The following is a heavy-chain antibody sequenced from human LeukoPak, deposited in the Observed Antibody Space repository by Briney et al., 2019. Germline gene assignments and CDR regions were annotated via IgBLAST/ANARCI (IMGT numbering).Heavy chain of an antibody. CDR2: IWYDGGNK. Sequence: GGSLRLSCAASGFTFSSYGMHWVRQAPGRGLEWVAVIWYDGGNKYYADSVKGRFTISRDNSKNTRYLQMNSLRAEDTAVYYCAREYSSAWSFVTYYYYGMAVWGQGTTVTVSS. CDR3: AREYSSAWSFVTYYYYGMAV. V-gene: IGHV3-33*01. J-gene: IGHJ6*02. CDR1: GFTFSSYG. D-gene: IGHD6-19*01.